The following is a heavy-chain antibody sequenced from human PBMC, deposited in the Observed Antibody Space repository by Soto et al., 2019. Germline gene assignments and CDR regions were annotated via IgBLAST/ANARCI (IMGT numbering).Heavy chain of an antibody. J-gene: IGHJ6*03. CDR3: ERVPGLWLGESQSSYSYNYMAV. Sequence: GGSLRLSCAASGFTFSSYWMHWVRQAPGKGLVWVSRINNDGTTTNYADSVKGRFTISRDNAKNTVFLQMNSLRAEDTTMYYWERVPGLWLGESQSSYSYNYMAVGGKGTTVTVSS. V-gene: IGHV3-74*01. D-gene: IGHD3-10*01. CDR2: INNDGTTT. CDR1: GFTFSSYW.